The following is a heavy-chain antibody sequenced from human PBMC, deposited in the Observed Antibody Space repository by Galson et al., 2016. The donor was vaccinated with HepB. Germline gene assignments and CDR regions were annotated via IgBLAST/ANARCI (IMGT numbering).Heavy chain of an antibody. J-gene: IGHJ4*02. CDR1: GDTFSRYS. CDR2: IFPIFGSA. Sequence: SVKVSCKGSGDTFSRYSISWVRQAPGQGLEWMGVIFPIFGSANYAQKFQGRVAITADKSTNTAYMEMSGLTPEDTAIYYCATQKTGVVILEYWAQGTLVTVSS. CDR3: ATQKTGVVILEY. D-gene: IGHD3-3*01. V-gene: IGHV1-69*06.